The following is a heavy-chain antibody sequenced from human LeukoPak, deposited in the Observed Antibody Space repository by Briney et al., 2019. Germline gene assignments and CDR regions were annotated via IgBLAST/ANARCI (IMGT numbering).Heavy chain of an antibody. D-gene: IGHD6-6*01. V-gene: IGHV4-34*01. CDR3: ARGGSSSANWFDP. CDR1: GGSFSGYY. J-gene: IGHJ5*02. CDR2: INHSGST. Sequence: SETLSLTCAVYGGSFSGYYWSWIRQPPGKGLEWIGEINHSGSTNYNPSLKSRVTISVDTSKNQFSLKLSSVTAADMAVHYCARGGSSSANWFDPWGQGTLVTVSS.